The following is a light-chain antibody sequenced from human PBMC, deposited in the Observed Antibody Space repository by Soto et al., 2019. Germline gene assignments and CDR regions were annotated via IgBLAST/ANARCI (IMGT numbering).Light chain of an antibody. CDR3: SSYTSTNIPI. CDR1: SSDVGGYDY. Sequence: QSALTQPASVSGSHGQSITISCTGTSSDVGGYDYVSWYQHHPGKAPKLMIFDVSHRPSGVSDRFSGSKSGNSASLTISGLQAEDEADYYCSSYTSTNIPIFGGGTQLTVL. CDR2: DVS. J-gene: IGLJ7*01. V-gene: IGLV2-14*03.